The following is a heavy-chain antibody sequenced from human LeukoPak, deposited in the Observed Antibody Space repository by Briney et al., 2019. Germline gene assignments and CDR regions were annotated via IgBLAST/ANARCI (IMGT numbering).Heavy chain of an antibody. CDR3: AKDLVVPAARGFDY. J-gene: IGHJ4*02. D-gene: IGHD2-2*01. CDR2: VSYNGRNE. CDR1: GFIFTDYT. V-gene: IGHV3-30*04. Sequence: GGSLRLSCAASGFIFTDYTMHWVRQPPGKGLEWVALVSYNGRNENYADSVKGRFTISRDNSKNTLYLQMNSLRAEDTAVYYCAKDLVVPAARGFDYWGQGTLVTVSS.